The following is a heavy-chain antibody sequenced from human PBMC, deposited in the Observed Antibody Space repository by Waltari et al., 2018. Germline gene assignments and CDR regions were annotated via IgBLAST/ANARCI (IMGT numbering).Heavy chain of an antibody. Sequence: QVQLQESGPGLVKPSETLSLTCSVSGGSISTYYWGWIRQPPGKGLEWIGYIYYSGTTNYNPSLKSRVTISLDTSKNQFSLKLSSVTAADTAVYYCARWADYGDLDYWGQGTLVTVSS. D-gene: IGHD4-17*01. J-gene: IGHJ4*02. CDR3: ARWADYGDLDY. CDR1: GGSISTYY. V-gene: IGHV4-59*01. CDR2: IYYSGTT.